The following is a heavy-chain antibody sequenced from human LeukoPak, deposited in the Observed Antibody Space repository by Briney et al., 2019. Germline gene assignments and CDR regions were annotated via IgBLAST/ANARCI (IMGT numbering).Heavy chain of an antibody. CDR1: GFTVSSRY. Sequence: TGGSLRLSCAVSGFTVSSRYIRWVRQAPGKGLEWVSFIYTDGSTYYAESVKGRFTISRDISKNTAYLQMNSLRAEDTALYFCAVYYYGSFPPTNFDYWGQGTLVTVSS. J-gene: IGHJ4*02. V-gene: IGHV3-66*01. D-gene: IGHD3-10*01. CDR2: IYTDGST. CDR3: AVYYYGSFPPTNFDY.